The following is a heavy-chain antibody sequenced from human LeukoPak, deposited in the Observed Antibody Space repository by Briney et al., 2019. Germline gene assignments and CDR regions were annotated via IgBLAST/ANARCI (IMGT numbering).Heavy chain of an antibody. J-gene: IGHJ4*02. D-gene: IGHD3-10*02. CDR1: GGFMSTYY. V-gene: IGHV4-59*13. CDR3: AGMRITTPAVRALDY. Sequence: ETRSLTCSVSGGFMSTYYWTWIPQPPGKALEWLGFIYYTGSTNYNPSLTSRVTISVDTSQNQFPLKLGSVTAAGTALHFCAGMRITTPAVRALDYSGEGTLVSASS. CDR2: IYYTGST.